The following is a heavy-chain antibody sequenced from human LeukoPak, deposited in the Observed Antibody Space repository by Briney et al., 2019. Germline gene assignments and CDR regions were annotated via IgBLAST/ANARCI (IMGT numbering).Heavy chain of an antibody. V-gene: IGHV1-46*01. CDR2: INPSGGST. Sequence: ASVKVSCKASGYTFTSYYMHWVRQAPGHGLEWMGIINPSGGSTSYAQKFQGRVNMTRDTSTSTVYMGLSSLRSEDTAVYYCARDKPSYYYYYGMDVWGQGTTVTVSS. CDR3: ARDKPSYYYYYGMDV. J-gene: IGHJ6*02. CDR1: GYTFTSYY. D-gene: IGHD1-14*01.